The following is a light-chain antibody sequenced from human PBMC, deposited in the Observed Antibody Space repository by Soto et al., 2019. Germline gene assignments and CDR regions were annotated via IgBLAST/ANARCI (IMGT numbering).Light chain of an antibody. CDR3: QQSFTTPYT. Sequence: DIQMTQSPSSLSASVGDRVTITCRASQTIAMYVNWFQQKPGKAPKPLIYTTSSLQSGVPPRFSGSGSETDFTLTISRLQPEDSATYYCQQSFTTPYTFGQGTRLESK. V-gene: IGKV1-39*01. CDR1: QTIAMY. CDR2: TTS. J-gene: IGKJ5*01.